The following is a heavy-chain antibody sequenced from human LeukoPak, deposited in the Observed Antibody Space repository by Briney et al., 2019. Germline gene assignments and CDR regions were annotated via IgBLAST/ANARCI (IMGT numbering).Heavy chain of an antibody. J-gene: IGHJ4*02. D-gene: IGHD7-27*01. CDR1: GFRFTTYW. V-gene: IGHV3-7*01. CDR3: AREFWGPDY. CDR2: IKEDGSDK. Sequence: GGSLRLSCAASGFRFTTYWMTWVRQAPGKGLEWVANIKEDGSDKHYVDSVKGRFTISRDNAKNSLYLQMNSMRAEDTAVYYCAREFWGPDYWGQGTLVTVSS.